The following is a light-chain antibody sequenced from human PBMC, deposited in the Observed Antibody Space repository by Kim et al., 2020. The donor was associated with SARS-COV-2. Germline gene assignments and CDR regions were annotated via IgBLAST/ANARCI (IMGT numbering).Light chain of an antibody. CDR1: KLGDKY. CDR3: QAWDSSTGV. V-gene: IGLV3-1*01. CDR2: QDS. Sequence: VSPGQTASITCSGDKLGDKYACWYQQKPGQSPVLVIYQDSKRPSGIPERFSGSNSGNTATLTISGTQAMDEADYYCQAWDSSTGVFGGGTQMTVL. J-gene: IGLJ2*01.